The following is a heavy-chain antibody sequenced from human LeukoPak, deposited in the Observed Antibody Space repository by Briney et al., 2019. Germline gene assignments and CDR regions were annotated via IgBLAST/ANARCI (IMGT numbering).Heavy chain of an antibody. CDR2: IYTSGST. CDR3: ARQGYGSGSYNDY. J-gene: IGHJ4*02. D-gene: IGHD3-10*01. V-gene: IGHV4-61*02. Sequence: SETLSLTCTVSGGSISSGSYYWSWIRQPAGKGLEWIGRIYTSGSTNYNPSLKSRVTISVDTSKNQFSLKLSSVTAADTAVYYCARQGYGSGSYNDYWGQGTLVTVSS. CDR1: GGSISSGSYY.